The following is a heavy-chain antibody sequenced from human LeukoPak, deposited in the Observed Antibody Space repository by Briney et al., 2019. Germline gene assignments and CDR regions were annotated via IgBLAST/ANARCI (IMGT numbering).Heavy chain of an antibody. D-gene: IGHD2-21*02. CDR2: IYPGDSDT. CDR1: GYSFTSYW. Sequence: PGESLKISCKGSGYSFTSYWIGWVRQMPGKGLEWMGIIYPGDSDTRYSPSFQGQVTISADKSISTAYLQWSSLKASDTAMYYCARLEGAYCGGDCSLGGFDIWGQGTMVTVSS. CDR3: ARLEGAYCGGDCSLGGFDI. J-gene: IGHJ3*02. V-gene: IGHV5-51*01.